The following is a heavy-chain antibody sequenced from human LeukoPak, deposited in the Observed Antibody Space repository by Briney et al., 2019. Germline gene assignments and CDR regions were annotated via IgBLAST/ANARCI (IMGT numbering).Heavy chain of an antibody. Sequence: PGGSLRLSCAASGFSGFTFSDYYMSWVRQAPGKGLEWVSYISGSGTTIYYADSVKGRFTISRDNAENSLYLQMNSLRAEDTAVYYCARDSIGVLYYGSGSFMFDYWGQGTLVTVSS. J-gene: IGHJ4*02. CDR2: ISGSGTTI. V-gene: IGHV3-11*04. D-gene: IGHD3-10*01. CDR3: ARDSIGVLYYGSGSFMFDY. CDR1: GFSGFTFSDYY.